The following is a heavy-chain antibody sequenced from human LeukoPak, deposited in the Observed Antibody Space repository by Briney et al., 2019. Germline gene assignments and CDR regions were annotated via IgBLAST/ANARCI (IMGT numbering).Heavy chain of an antibody. CDR2: IIPIFGTA. CDR1: GGTFSSYA. V-gene: IGHV1-69*05. D-gene: IGHD2-21*02. CDR3: ARGPGGDPAYNWFDP. Sequence: SVKVSCKASGGTFSSYAISWVRQAPGQGLEWMGGIIPIFGTANYAQKFQGRVTITTGESTSTAYMELSSLRSEDTAVYYCARGPGGDPAYNWFDPWGQGTLVTVSS. J-gene: IGHJ5*02.